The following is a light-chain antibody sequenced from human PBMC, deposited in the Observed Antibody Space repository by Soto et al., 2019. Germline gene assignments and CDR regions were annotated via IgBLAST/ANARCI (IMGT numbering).Light chain of an antibody. CDR3: SSYTSGSTLYV. Sequence: QSALTQPASVSGSPGQSITISCTGTSSDFGSYNYVSWYQQHPGKAPRLMIYASSNRPSGVSHRFSGSRSGNTASLTISGLQAEDEADYFCSSYTSGSTLYVFGSGTKLTVL. J-gene: IGLJ1*01. V-gene: IGLV2-14*01. CDR1: SSDFGSYNY. CDR2: ASS.